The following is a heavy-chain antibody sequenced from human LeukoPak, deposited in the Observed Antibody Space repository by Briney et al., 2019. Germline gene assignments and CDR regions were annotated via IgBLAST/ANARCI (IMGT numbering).Heavy chain of an antibody. J-gene: IGHJ6*03. Sequence: QSGGSLRLSCAASGFTFSSYGMHWVRQAPGKGLEWVEFIRYDGSNKYYADSVKGRFTISRDNSKNTLYLQMNSLRAEDTAVYYCAKAHRDSSSWYPHYYYYYMDVWGKGTTVTVSS. V-gene: IGHV3-30*02. CDR2: IRYDGSNK. D-gene: IGHD6-13*01. CDR3: AKAHRDSSSWYPHYYYYYMDV. CDR1: GFTFSSYG.